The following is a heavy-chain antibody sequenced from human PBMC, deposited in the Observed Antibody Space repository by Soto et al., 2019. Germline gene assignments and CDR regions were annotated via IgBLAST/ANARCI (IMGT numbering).Heavy chain of an antibody. J-gene: IGHJ4*02. CDR3: XXEYYYGSGPWY. V-gene: IGHV1-18*01. CDR2: ISAYNGNT. CDR1: GYTFTSYG. D-gene: IGHD3-10*01. Sequence: QVQLVQSGAEVKKPGASVKVSCKASGYTFTSYGISWVRQAPGQGLEWMGWISAYNGNTNYAQKVQGRVTMTTDTXXXXXXXXXXXXXXXXXXXXXXXXEYYYGSGPWYWGQGTLVTVSS.